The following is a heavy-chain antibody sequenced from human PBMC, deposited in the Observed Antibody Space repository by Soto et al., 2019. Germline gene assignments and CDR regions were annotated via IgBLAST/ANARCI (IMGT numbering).Heavy chain of an antibody. CDR3: ARGGGTILAPLP. D-gene: IGHD3-3*01. V-gene: IGHV1-2*02. CDR2: INPNSGAT. Sequence: QVQLVQSGAEVKTPGASVKVSCKASGYTFTGYFMHWVRQAPGQGLEWMGWINPNSGATKYAQKFQGRVTLSRDTSIRTAYMDLTGLRSDDTAVYYCARGGGTILAPLPWGQGTQVTVSS. J-gene: IGHJ5*02. CDR1: GYTFTGYF.